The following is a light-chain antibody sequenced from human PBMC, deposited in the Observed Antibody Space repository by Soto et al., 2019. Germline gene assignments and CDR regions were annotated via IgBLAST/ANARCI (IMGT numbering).Light chain of an antibody. CDR2: DAS. CDR3: QHYDSYPWT. CDR1: QSISRW. V-gene: IGKV1-5*01. J-gene: IGKJ1*01. Sequence: DIQMAQTPSTLSASVGDRVTITCQASQSISRWLAWYRQKPGKAPKLLIYDASSLESGVPSRFSGSGSGTEFTLTISSLQPDDFATYYCQHYDSYPWTFGQGTKVEIK.